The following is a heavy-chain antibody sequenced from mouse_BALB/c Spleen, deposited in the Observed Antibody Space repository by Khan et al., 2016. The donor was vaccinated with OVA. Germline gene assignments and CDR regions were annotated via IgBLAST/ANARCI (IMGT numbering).Heavy chain of an antibody. J-gene: IGHJ4*01. D-gene: IGHD1-1*01. Sequence: EVQLVESGPGLVKPSQSLSLTCTVTGYSITSDYAWNWIRQFPGNKLEWMGYISSSGSNSYNPSLKGRISITRDASKNQFFLKLKSVTTEDTATYFCARSLYDSYGYAWDYWGRGTSVTVSS. CDR1: GYSITSDYA. CDR2: ISSSGSN. CDR3: ARSLYDSYGYAWDY. V-gene: IGHV3-2*02.